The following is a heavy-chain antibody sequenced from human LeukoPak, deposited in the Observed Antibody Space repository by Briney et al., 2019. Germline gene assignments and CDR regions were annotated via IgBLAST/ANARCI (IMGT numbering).Heavy chain of an antibody. Sequence: GASVKVPCKASGYTFTSYDINWVRQAPGQGLEWMGWMNPNSGNTGYAQKFQGRVTITRNTSISTAYMELSSLRSEDTAVYYCARADSSSWYYFDYWGQGTLVTVSS. D-gene: IGHD6-13*01. J-gene: IGHJ4*02. CDR1: GYTFTSYD. CDR3: ARADSSSWYYFDY. CDR2: MNPNSGNT. V-gene: IGHV1-8*03.